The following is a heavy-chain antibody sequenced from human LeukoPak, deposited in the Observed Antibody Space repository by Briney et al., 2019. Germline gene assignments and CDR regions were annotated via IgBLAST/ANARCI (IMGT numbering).Heavy chain of an antibody. V-gene: IGHV3-21*04. CDR3: ARDRHTAMVYYYYYMDV. CDR2: ISPSSHYI. D-gene: IGHD5-18*01. J-gene: IGHJ6*03. CDR1: GFTFSNYS. Sequence: GGSLRLSCAGSGFTFSNYSINWVCQAPGKGLEWVSSISPSSHYIYYADSVRGRFTISRDNARNSLYLQMNSLRDEDTAVYYCARDRHTAMVYYYYYMDVWGTGTTVTDSS.